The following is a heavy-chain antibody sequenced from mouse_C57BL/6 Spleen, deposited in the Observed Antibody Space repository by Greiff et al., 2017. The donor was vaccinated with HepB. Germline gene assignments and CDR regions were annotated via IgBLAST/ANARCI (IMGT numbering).Heavy chain of an antibody. D-gene: IGHD1-1*02. CDR2: IDPSDSYT. CDR1: GYTFTSYW. Sequence: QVHVKQPGAELVKPGASVKLSCKASGYTFTSYWMQWVKQRPGQGLEWIGEIDPSDSYTNYNQKFKGKATLTVDTSSSTAYMQLSSLTSEDSAVYYCARGVGFAYWGQGTLVTVSA. CDR3: ARGVGFAY. J-gene: IGHJ3*01. V-gene: IGHV1-50*01.